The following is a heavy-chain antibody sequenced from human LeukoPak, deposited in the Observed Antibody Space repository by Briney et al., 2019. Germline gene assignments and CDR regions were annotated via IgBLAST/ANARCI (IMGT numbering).Heavy chain of an antibody. CDR2: INHSGSS. V-gene: IGHV4-34*01. D-gene: IGHD3-3*01. J-gene: IGHJ5*02. CDR3: ARGSYYDFWSGLNGGYWFDP. Sequence: PSETLSLTCAVFGGSFSSGQYWSWIRQPPGKGLEWIGEINHSGSSNYNPALKSRVTISVDTSKNQFSLKLSSVTAADTAVYYCARGSYYDFWSGLNGGYWFDPWGQGTLVTVSS. CDR1: GGSFSSGQY.